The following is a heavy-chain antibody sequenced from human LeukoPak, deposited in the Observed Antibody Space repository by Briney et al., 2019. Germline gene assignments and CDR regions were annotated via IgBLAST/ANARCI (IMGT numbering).Heavy chain of an antibody. V-gene: IGHV1-8*03. CDR2: MNPKSGNT. CDR1: GYTFTSYD. Sequence: ASVKVSCKASGYTFTSYDINWVRQATGQGLEWMGWMNPKSGNTGYAQKFQGRVTITRNTSISTAYMELSSLRSEDTAVYYCARNDVAVGRDCFDYWGQGTLVTVSS. J-gene: IGHJ4*02. CDR3: ARNDVAVGRDCFDY. D-gene: IGHD6-19*01.